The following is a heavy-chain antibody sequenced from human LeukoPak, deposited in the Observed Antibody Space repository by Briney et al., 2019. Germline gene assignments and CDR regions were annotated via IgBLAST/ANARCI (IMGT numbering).Heavy chain of an antibody. CDR3: VRDEGACDT. J-gene: IGHJ5*02. CDR1: GFTFSSFW. D-gene: IGHD3-9*01. Sequence: PGGSLRLSCAASGFTFSSFWMTWVRQAPGKGLEWVANIKQDGSDKYYVDSVKGRFTISRDNAKSSLSLQMNSLRAEDTAVYYCVRDEGACDTWGQGTLVTVSS. V-gene: IGHV3-7*01. CDR2: IKQDGSDK.